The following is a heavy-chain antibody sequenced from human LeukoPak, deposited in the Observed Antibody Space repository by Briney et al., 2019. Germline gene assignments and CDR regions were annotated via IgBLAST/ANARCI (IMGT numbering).Heavy chain of an antibody. CDR2: IYYSGNT. D-gene: IGHD3-9*01. Sequence: PSETLSLTCTVSGGSISSYSWSWIRQPPGKGLEWIGYIYYSGNTNYNASLKSRVTISIDTSKKQFSLKLSSVTAADTAVYYCARVRLVGCDILTGYYSFDYWGQGTLVTVSS. V-gene: IGHV4-59*01. J-gene: IGHJ4*02. CDR3: ARVRLVGCDILTGYYSFDY. CDR1: GGSISSYS.